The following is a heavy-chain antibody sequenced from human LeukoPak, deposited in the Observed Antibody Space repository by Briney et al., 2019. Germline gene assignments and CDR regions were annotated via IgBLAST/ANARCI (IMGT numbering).Heavy chain of an antibody. Sequence: GASLRLSCAASGFTFSSYAMSWVRQAPGKGLEWVSAIGGSGGSTYYADSVKGRFTISRDNSKNTLYLQMNSLRAEDTAVYYCAKVYFDSGWVDYWGQGTLVTVSS. J-gene: IGHJ4*02. V-gene: IGHV3-23*01. D-gene: IGHD6-19*01. CDR3: AKVYFDSGWVDY. CDR1: GFTFSSYA. CDR2: IGGSGGST.